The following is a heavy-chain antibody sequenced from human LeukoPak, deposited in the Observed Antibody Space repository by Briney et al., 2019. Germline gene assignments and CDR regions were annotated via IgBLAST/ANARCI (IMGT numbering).Heavy chain of an antibody. CDR3: ARDNGGHVPYYFDY. Sequence: ASVKVSCKASGYTFTSYGISWVRQAPGQGLEWVGWISAYNGNTNYAQKLQGRVTMTIDTSTSTAYMELRSLRSDDTAVYYCARDNGGHVPYYFDYWGQGTLVTVSS. J-gene: IGHJ4*02. V-gene: IGHV1-18*04. CDR1: GYTFTSYG. D-gene: IGHD2-8*01. CDR2: ISAYNGNT.